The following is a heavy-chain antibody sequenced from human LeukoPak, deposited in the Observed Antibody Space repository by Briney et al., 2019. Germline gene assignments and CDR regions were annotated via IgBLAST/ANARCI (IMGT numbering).Heavy chain of an antibody. CDR1: GGSFSGYY. Sequence: SETLSLTCAVYGGSFSGYYWSWIRQPPGKGLEWIGEINHSGSTNYNPSLKSRVTMSVDTSKNQFSLKLSSVTAADTAVYYCARVHSDSSGYYRYYFDYWGQGTLVTVSS. CDR3: ARVHSDSSGYYRYYFDY. V-gene: IGHV4-34*01. CDR2: INHSGST. D-gene: IGHD3-22*01. J-gene: IGHJ4*02.